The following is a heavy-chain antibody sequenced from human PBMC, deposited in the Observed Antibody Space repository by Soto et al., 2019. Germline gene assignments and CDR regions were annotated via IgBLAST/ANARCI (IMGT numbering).Heavy chain of an antibody. Sequence: PSETLSLTCAVYGGSFSGYYWSWIRQPPGKGLEWIGEINHSGSTNYNPSLKSRVTISVDTSKNQFSLKLSSVTAADTAVYYCARGGKVIDIVVVPAATVLDYWGQGTLVTV. CDR1: GGSFSGYY. CDR3: ARGGKVIDIVVVPAATVLDY. J-gene: IGHJ4*02. CDR2: INHSGST. D-gene: IGHD2-2*01. V-gene: IGHV4-34*01.